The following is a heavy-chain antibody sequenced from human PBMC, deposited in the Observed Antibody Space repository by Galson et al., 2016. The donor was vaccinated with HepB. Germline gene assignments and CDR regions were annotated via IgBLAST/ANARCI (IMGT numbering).Heavy chain of an antibody. CDR1: GFTFRSYA. Sequence: SLRLSCAASGFTFRSYAMTWVRQAPGKGLEWVSTISGSGDNTYYADSVKGRFTISRDNSKNTQSLQMNSLRAEDTAVYYCAKDLITIFGVVDWRYSWGQGTLVTVSS. D-gene: IGHD3-3*01. CDR3: AKDLITIFGVVDWRYS. CDR2: ISGSGDNT. V-gene: IGHV3-23*01. J-gene: IGHJ4*02.